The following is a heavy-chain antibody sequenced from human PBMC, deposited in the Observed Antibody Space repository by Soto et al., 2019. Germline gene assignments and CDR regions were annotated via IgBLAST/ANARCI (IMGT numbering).Heavy chain of an antibody. D-gene: IGHD5-12*01. CDR3: ASTWAYGYSGYDYFDY. Sequence: PSETLSLTCTVSGGSISSYYWSWIRQPPGKGLEWIGYIYYSGSTNYNPSLKSRVTISVDTSKNQFSLKLSSVTAADTAVYHCASTWAYGYSGYDYFDYWGQGTLVTVSS. CDR2: IYYSGST. CDR1: GGSISSYY. J-gene: IGHJ4*02. V-gene: IGHV4-59*01.